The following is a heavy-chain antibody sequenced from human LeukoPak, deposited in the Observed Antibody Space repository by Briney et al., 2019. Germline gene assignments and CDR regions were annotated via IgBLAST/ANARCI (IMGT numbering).Heavy chain of an antibody. V-gene: IGHV3-23*01. Sequence: GGSLRLSCAASGFTFSSYAMSWVRQAPGKGLEWVSAISESGSGTYYADSVKGRFTISRDNSKDTLSLQMNSLRAEDTAVYYCVKDIAQGYTFGSIEQDYWGQGTLVTVSS. D-gene: IGHD5-18*01. J-gene: IGHJ4*02. CDR2: ISESGSGT. CDR1: GFTFSSYA. CDR3: VKDIAQGYTFGSIEQDY.